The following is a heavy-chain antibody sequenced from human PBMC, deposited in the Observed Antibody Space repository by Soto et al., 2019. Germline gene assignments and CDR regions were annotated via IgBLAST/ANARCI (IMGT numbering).Heavy chain of an antibody. Sequence: QVQLVESGGGVVQPGRSLRLSCAASGFTFSSYAMHWVRQAPGKGLEWVAVISYDGSNKYYADSVKGRFTISRDNSQNTLYLQMNSLRAEDTAVYYCARDSHPLLDYWGQGTLVTVSS. CDR2: ISYDGSNK. CDR1: GFTFSSYA. CDR3: ARDSHPLLDY. V-gene: IGHV3-30-3*01. J-gene: IGHJ4*02.